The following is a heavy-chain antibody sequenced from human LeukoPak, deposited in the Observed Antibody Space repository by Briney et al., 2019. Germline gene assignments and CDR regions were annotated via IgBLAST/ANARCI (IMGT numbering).Heavy chain of an antibody. Sequence: GGSLRLSCAASGFTFSSYGMHWVRQAPGKGLEWVAVISYDGSNKYYADSVKGRFTISRDNAKNSLYLQMNSLRAEDTAVYYCARGAPGGSYYLDWGQGTLVTVSS. CDR3: ARGAPGGSYYLD. CDR2: ISYDGSNK. J-gene: IGHJ4*02. D-gene: IGHD1-26*01. V-gene: IGHV3-30*03. CDR1: GFTFSSYG.